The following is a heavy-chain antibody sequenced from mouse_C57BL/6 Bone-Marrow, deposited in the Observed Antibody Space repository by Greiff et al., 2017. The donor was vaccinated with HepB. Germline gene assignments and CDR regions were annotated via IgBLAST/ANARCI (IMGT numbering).Heavy chain of an antibody. CDR3: AQHYDSWYFDV. CDR1: GYTFTSYW. Sequence: QVQLQQPGAELVKPGASVKLSCKASGYTFTSYWMQWVKQRPGQGLEWIGEIDPSDSYTNYNQKFKGKATLTVDTSSSTAYMQLSILTSEDSAVYYCAQHYDSWYFDVWGTGTTVTVSS. J-gene: IGHJ1*03. V-gene: IGHV1-50*01. D-gene: IGHD1-1*01. CDR2: IDPSDSYT.